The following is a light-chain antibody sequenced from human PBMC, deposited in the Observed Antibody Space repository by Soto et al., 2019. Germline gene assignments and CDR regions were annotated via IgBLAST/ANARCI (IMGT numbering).Light chain of an antibody. CDR3: QQRSNGLT. Sequence: EIVLTQSPATLSLSPGERATLYCRASQSVSTYLVWYQQKPGQAPRLLIYDASNRATGIPARFSGSGSGTDFTLIISSLEPEDFAVYYCQQRSNGLTFGGGTKVDIK. V-gene: IGKV3-11*01. J-gene: IGKJ4*01. CDR1: QSVSTY. CDR2: DAS.